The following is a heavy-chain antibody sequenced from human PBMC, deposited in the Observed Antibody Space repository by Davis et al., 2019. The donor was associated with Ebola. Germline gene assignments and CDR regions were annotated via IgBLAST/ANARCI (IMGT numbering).Heavy chain of an antibody. D-gene: IGHD2-15*01. CDR2: VSHSERER. CDR3: ARAGFDEDLDY. Sequence: GESLKISCAASGFTFRNYAMHWVRQAPGKGLEWVAVVSHSERERFYADSVKGRFTISRDNSENTLYLQMNSLTADDTSVYYCARAGFDEDLDYWGQGTPVTVSS. V-gene: IGHV3-30*04. J-gene: IGHJ4*02. CDR1: GFTFRNYA.